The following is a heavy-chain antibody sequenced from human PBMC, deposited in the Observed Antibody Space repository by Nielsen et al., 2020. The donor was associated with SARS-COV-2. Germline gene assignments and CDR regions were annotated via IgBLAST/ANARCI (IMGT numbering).Heavy chain of an antibody. CDR3: ARDRSALDGSYYSLDY. V-gene: IGHV3-9*01. CDR2: ISWNSGSI. J-gene: IGHJ4*02. D-gene: IGHD1-26*01. CDR1: GFTFDDYA. Sequence: SLKISCAASGFTFDDYAMHWVRQAPGKGLEWVSGISWNSGSIGYADSVKGRFTISRDNSKNTLYLQMNSLRAEDTAVYYCARDRSALDGSYYSLDYWGQGTLVTVSS.